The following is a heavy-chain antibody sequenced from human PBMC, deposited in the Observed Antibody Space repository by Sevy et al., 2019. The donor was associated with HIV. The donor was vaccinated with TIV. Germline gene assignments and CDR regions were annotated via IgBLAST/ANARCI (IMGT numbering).Heavy chain of an antibody. CDR3: VRGRAMIIYD. D-gene: IGHD5-12*01. CDR1: EFRFNIYE. Sequence: GGSLRLSCAASEFRFNIYEMNWVRQAPGKGLEWVSYISSSGSPIYYADSVKGRFTISRDNAKSSLYLQMNSLRAEDTAVYYCVRGRAMIIYDWGQGTLVTVSS. CDR2: ISSSGSPI. V-gene: IGHV3-48*03. J-gene: IGHJ4*02.